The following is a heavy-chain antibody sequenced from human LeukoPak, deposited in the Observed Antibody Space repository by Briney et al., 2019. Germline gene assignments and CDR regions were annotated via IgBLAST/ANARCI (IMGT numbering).Heavy chain of an antibody. CDR2: IIPILGIA. D-gene: IGHD3-22*01. J-gene: IGHJ5*02. Sequence: SVKVSCKASGGTFSSYAISWVRQAPGQGLEWMGRIIPILGIANYAQKFQGRVTITADKSASTAYMELSSLRSEDTAVYYCARDSPFYDSSAFDPWGQGTLVTVSS. CDR1: GGTFSSYA. V-gene: IGHV1-69*04. CDR3: ARDSPFYDSSAFDP.